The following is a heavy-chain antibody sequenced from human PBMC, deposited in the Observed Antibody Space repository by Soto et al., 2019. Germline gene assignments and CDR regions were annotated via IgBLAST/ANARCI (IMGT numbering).Heavy chain of an antibody. D-gene: IGHD6-19*01. V-gene: IGHV4-39*01. CDR2: IYYSGST. CDR3: ATRIAVAGFDY. CDR1: GGSISSSSYY. J-gene: IGHJ4*02. Sequence: SATLSLTCTVSGGSISSSSYYWGWIRQPPGKGLEWIGSIYYSGSTYYNQSLKSRVTISVDTSKNQFSLKLSSVTAADTAVYYCATRIAVAGFDYWGQGTLVTVSS.